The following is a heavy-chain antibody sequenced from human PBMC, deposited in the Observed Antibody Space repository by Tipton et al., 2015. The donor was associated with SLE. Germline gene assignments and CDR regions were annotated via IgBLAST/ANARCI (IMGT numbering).Heavy chain of an antibody. Sequence: RSLRLSCAASGFTFDDYAMHWVRQAPGKGLEWVSGISWNSGSIGYADSVKGRFTISRDNAKNSLYLQMNSLRAEDTAVYYCARDLGIAVAIDYWGQGTLVTVSS. CDR2: ISWNSGSI. CDR3: ARDLGIAVAIDY. J-gene: IGHJ4*02. CDR1: GFTFDDYA. V-gene: IGHV3-9*01. D-gene: IGHD6-19*01.